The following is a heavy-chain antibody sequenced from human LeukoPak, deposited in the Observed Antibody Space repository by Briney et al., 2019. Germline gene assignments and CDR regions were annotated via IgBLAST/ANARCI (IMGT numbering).Heavy chain of an antibody. CDR1: GVTFSNYV. CDR2: ISDSGTGT. D-gene: IGHD1-7*01. V-gene: IGHV3-23*01. J-gene: IGHJ5*02. CDR3: AKIPGYNWNYVDRFDP. Sequence: GESPRLSCAASGVTFSNYVLSWVRQAPGKGLEWVSGISDSGTGTYFVDSVKGRFTISRDNSKNTLYLQMNSLRAEDTAVYYCAKIPGYNWNYVDRFDPWGQGTLVTVSS.